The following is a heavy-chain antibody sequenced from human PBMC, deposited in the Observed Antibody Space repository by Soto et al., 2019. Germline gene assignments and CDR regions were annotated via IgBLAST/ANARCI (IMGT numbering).Heavy chain of an antibody. V-gene: IGHV4-31*03. CDR1: GGSISSGGYY. D-gene: IGHD2-2*01. J-gene: IGHJ4*02. CDR2: IYYSGST. CDR3: ARGRARRYCSSTSCRRPIHYFDY. Sequence: SETLSLTCTVSGGSISSGGYYWSWIRQHPGKGLEWIGYIYYSGSTYYNPSLKSRVTISVDTSKNQFSLKLSSVTAADTAVYYCARGRARRYCSSTSCRRPIHYFDYWGQGTLVTVSS.